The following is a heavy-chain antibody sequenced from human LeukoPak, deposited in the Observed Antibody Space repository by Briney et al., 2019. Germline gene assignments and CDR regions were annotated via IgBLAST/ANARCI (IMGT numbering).Heavy chain of an antibody. V-gene: IGHV4-59*01. CDR1: GGSISTYY. CDR3: AREVVAAPGTVDY. CDR2: IYYSGST. J-gene: IGHJ4*01. Sequence: SETLSLTCTVSGGSISTYYWSWIRQPPGKGLEWIGYIYYSGSTNYNPSLKSRVTISVDTSKNQFSLKLSSVTAADTAVYYCAREVVAAPGTVDYWGQGTLVTVSS. D-gene: IGHD6-13*01.